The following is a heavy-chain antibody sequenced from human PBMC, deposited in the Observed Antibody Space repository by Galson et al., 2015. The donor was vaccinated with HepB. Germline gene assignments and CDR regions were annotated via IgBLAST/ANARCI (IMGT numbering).Heavy chain of an antibody. D-gene: IGHD3-3*01. CDR1: GFTFSDYY. Sequence: SLRLSCAASGFTFSDYYMSWIRQAPGKGLEWVSYISSSGSTIYYADSVKGRFTISRDNAKNSLYLQMNSLRAEDTAVYYCASSHVLRFLEWLSWFDPWGQGTLVTVSS. J-gene: IGHJ5*02. CDR3: ASSHVLRFLEWLSWFDP. V-gene: IGHV3-11*01. CDR2: ISSSGSTI.